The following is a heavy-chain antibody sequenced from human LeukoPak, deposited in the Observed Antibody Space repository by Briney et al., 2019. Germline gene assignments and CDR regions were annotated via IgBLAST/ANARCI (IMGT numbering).Heavy chain of an antibody. V-gene: IGHV3-21*01. CDR1: GFTFSSYS. CDR2: ISSSSSYI. Sequence: PGGSLRLSCVASGFTFSSYSMNWVRQAPGKGLEWVSSISSSSSYIYYADSVKGRFTISRDNAKNSLYLQMNSLRAEDTAVYYCARSCGGDCYHYGMDVWGQGTTVTVSS. J-gene: IGHJ6*02. D-gene: IGHD2-21*01. CDR3: ARSCGGDCYHYGMDV.